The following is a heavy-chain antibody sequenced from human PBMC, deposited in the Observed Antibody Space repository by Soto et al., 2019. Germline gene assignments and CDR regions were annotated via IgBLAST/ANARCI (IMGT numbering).Heavy chain of an antibody. CDR2: ISGYNGDT. CDR3: ARGGHVVVVTAAFDN. CDR1: GYTFTRYG. J-gene: IGHJ4*01. V-gene: IGHV1-18*01. D-gene: IGHD2-21*02. Sequence: ASVKVSCKASGYTFTRYGISWVRQAPGQGLEWMGWISGYNGDTNYAQKFQDRVSMTTDTSTGTAYMELRSLTSDDTAIYYCARGGHVVVVTAAFDNWGHGTLVTVSS.